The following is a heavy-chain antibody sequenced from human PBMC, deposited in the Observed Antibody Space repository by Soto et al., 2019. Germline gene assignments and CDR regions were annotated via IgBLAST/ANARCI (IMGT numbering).Heavy chain of an antibody. Sequence: SETLSLTCTVSGDSISTFYWGWMRQSPGKELEWIGYVYYAGSTNYNPSLKSRVTISVDRSKNQFSLKLTSANAADTAVYYCARGRTVRNYADDSSDYFYFFDYWGQGTQVTVSS. CDR1: GDSISTFY. V-gene: IGHV4-59*01. D-gene: IGHD3-22*01. CDR2: VYYAGST. J-gene: IGHJ4*02. CDR3: ARGRTVRNYADDSSDYFYFFDY.